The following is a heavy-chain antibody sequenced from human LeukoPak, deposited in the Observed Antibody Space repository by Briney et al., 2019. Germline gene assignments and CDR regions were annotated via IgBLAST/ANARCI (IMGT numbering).Heavy chain of an antibody. V-gene: IGHV4-59*01. D-gene: IGHD6-13*01. CDR2: IYYSGST. CDR3: ARDRPGGSSLDY. J-gene: IGHJ4*02. Sequence: SETLSLTCTVSGGSISSYYWSWIRQPPGKGLEWIGYIYYSGSTNYNPSLKSRVTISVDTSKNQFSLKLSSVTAADTAVYYCARDRPGGSSLDYWGQGILVTVSS. CDR1: GGSISSYY.